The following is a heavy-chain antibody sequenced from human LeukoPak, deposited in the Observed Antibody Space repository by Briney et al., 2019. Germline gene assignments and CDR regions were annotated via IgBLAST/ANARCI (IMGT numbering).Heavy chain of an antibody. CDR1: GGTFSSYD. V-gene: IGHV1-8*03. J-gene: IGHJ4*02. CDR2: INPNSGNT. D-gene: IGHD2-8*01. CDR3: ARGLRALYDGVGLLDFDY. Sequence: ASVKVSCKASGGTFSSYDINWVRQATGQGLEWMGWINPNSGNTGYAQKFQGRLTITRNTSISTAYMELISLRSEDTAVYYCARGLRALYDGVGLLDFDYWGQGTLVTVSS.